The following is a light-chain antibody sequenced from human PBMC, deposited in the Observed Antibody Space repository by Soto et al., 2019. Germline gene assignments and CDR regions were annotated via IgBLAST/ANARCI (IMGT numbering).Light chain of an antibody. CDR1: ENINNY. CDR2: EAS. V-gene: IGKV3-11*01. Sequence: EIVLTQSPATVTVSPGERVTLSCRASENINNYLAWYQQRPGQAPRLLIYEASSRATGVPARFIGSGSGTDFTLTISSLEPEDFAIYYWQKRGNWPHFGQGTRLEI. J-gene: IGKJ5*01. CDR3: QKRGNWPH.